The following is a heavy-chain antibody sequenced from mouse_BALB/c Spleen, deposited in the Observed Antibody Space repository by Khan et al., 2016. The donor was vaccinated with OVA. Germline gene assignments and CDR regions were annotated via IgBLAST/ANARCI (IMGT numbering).Heavy chain of an antibody. J-gene: IGHJ2*01. V-gene: IGHV2-9*02. CDR2: IWAGGST. D-gene: IGHD1-3*01. CDR3: ARLEDI. Sequence: QVQLKESGPGLVAPSQSLSITCTVYGYSLTRYGVHWVRQPPGKGLEWLGLIWAGGSTNYNWALMSRLSISRDNSKSQVFLKMNSLQTDDTAMYXCARLEDIWGQGTTLTVSS. CDR1: GYSLTRYG.